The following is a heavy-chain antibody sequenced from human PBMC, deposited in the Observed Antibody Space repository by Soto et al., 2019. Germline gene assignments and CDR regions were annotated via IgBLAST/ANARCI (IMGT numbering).Heavy chain of an antibody. Sequence: ASVKVSCKASGYTFTGYYMHWVRQAPGQGLEWMGWINPNSGGTNYAQKFQGWVTMTRDTSISAAYMELSRLRSDDTAVYYCARVYTIFGVGYYYYYGMDVWGQGTTVTVSS. CDR3: ARVYTIFGVGYYYYYGMDV. J-gene: IGHJ6*02. CDR1: GYTFTGYY. V-gene: IGHV1-2*04. D-gene: IGHD3-3*01. CDR2: INPNSGGT.